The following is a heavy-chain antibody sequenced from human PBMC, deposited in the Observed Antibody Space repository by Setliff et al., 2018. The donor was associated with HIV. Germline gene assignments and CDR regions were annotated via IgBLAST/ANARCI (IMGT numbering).Heavy chain of an antibody. Sequence: ASVKVSCKASGYTFTDYFMHWVRQAPGQGLEWMGRINPKTGDTKYKQKFQGRVTMTRDASINTAYMELSSLTSDDTAVYYCARDWSMTSRESNWFDPWVPETLLVTVSS. J-gene: IGHJ5*02. V-gene: IGHV1-2*06. D-gene: IGHD6-6*01. CDR3: ARDWSMTSRESNWFDP. CDR1: GYTFTDYF. CDR2: INPKTGDT.